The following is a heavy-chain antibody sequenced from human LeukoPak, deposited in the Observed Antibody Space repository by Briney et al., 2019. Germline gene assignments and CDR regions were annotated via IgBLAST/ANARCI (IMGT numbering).Heavy chain of an antibody. Sequence: PSETLSLTCTVSGGSISSYYWSWIRQPPGKGLEWIGYIYYSGSTNHNPSLKSRVTISVDTSKNQFSLKLSSVTAADTAVYYCASGDSSGPVDAFDIWGQGTMVTVSS. D-gene: IGHD6-19*01. CDR1: GGSISSYY. J-gene: IGHJ3*02. CDR3: ASGDSSGPVDAFDI. CDR2: IYYSGST. V-gene: IGHV4-59*08.